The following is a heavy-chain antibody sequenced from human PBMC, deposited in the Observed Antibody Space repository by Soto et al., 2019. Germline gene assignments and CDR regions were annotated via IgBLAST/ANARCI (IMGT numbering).Heavy chain of an antibody. V-gene: IGHV1-69*01. J-gene: IGHJ5*02. Sequence: SVRVYCKASGGTFSSYAISWVRQAPGQGLEWMGGIIPIFGTANYAQKFQGRVTITADESTSTAYMELSSLRSEDTAVYYCASESPIAARPSRFDPWGQGTLVTVSS. D-gene: IGHD6-6*01. CDR2: IIPIFGTA. CDR3: ASESPIAARPSRFDP. CDR1: GGTFSSYA.